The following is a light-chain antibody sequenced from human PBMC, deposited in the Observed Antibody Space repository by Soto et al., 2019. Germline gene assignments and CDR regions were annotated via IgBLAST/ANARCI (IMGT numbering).Light chain of an antibody. CDR1: NIGSKS. CDR3: SSYTNINTRACV. V-gene: IGLV2-14*01. Sequence: LTQPPSVSVAPGQTASITCGGNNIGSKSVHWYQQHPGKAPKLIIYEVTDRPSGVSNRFSGSKSDNTASLTISGLQAEDEAEYYCSSYTNINTRACVFGTGTKVTVL. CDR2: EVT. J-gene: IGLJ1*01.